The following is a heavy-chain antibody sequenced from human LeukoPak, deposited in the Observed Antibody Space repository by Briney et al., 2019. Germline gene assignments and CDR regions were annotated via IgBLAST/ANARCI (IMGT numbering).Heavy chain of an antibody. J-gene: IGHJ4*02. CDR1: GGSISSYY. CDR2: IDYSGST. CDR3: ARARRYDRSGYHRAFDY. V-gene: IGHV4-59*01. Sequence: PSETLSLTCTVSGGSISSYYWTWIRQPPGKGLEWIGYIDYSGSTNYNPSLKSRVTISVDTSKNKFSLKLDSVTAADTAVYYCARARRYDRSGYHRAFDYWGQGTLVTVSS. D-gene: IGHD3-22*01.